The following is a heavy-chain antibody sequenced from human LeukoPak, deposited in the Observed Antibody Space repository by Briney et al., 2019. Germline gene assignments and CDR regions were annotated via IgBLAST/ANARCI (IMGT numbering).Heavy chain of an antibody. CDR2: ISGNGGDT. CDR3: TDKYSYVY. Sequence: GGSLRLSCAASGFTFSSYAMSWVRQAPGKGLEWVSTISGNGGDTYYADSVKGRFTISRDNSKNTLYLQMNNLRAEDTAVYYCTDKYSYVYWGQGTLVTVSS. CDR1: GFTFSSYA. D-gene: IGHD5-18*01. J-gene: IGHJ4*02. V-gene: IGHV3-23*01.